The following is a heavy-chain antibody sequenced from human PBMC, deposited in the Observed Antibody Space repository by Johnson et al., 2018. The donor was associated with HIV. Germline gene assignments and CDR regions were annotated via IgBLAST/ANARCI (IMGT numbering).Heavy chain of an antibody. CDR2: INWNGGRT. CDR3: ARDRAIVVAYDAFDI. J-gene: IGHJ3*02. V-gene: IGHV3-NL1*01. Sequence: QVQLVESGGGVVQPGRSLRLSCAASGFTFSSYAMHWVRQAPGKGLEWVSGINWNGGRTGYADSVKGRFTISRDNSKNTLYLQMNSLRPEDTAVYYCARDRAIVVAYDAFDIWGQGTMVTVSS. CDR1: GFTFSSYA. D-gene: IGHD3-22*01.